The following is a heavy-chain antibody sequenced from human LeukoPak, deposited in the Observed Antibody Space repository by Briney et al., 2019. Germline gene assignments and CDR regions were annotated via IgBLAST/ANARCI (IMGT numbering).Heavy chain of an antibody. CDR3: ARDGYSSGWYAEYFQH. D-gene: IGHD6-19*01. CDR1: GGSISSSAYY. CDR2: IYYSGST. J-gene: IGHJ1*01. V-gene: IGHV4-39*02. Sequence: SETLSLTCTVSGGSISSSAYYWGWLRQPPGMGLEWLGSIYYSGSTYYNPSLKSRVTISVDTSKNQYSLKLSSVRAADTAVYYCARDGYSSGWYAEYFQHWGQGTLVTVCS.